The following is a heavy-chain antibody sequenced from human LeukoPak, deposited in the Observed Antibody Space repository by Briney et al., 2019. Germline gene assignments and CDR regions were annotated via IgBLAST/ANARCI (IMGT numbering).Heavy chain of an antibody. D-gene: IGHD1-20*01. V-gene: IGHV1-18*01. CDR3: ARVITGSHYYYYGMDV. J-gene: IGHJ6*02. Sequence: ASVKVSCKASGYTFTSYGISWVRQAPGQGLEWMGWISAYNGNTNYAQKLQGRVTMTTDTSTSTAYMELRSLRSDDTAVYYCARVITGSHYYYYGMDVWGQGTTVTVSS. CDR2: ISAYNGNT. CDR1: GYTFTSYG.